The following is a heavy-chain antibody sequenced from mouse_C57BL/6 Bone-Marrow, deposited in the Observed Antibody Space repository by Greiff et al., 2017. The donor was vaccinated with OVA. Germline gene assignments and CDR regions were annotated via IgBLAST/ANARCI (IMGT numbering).Heavy chain of an antibody. CDR3: ARSSPYWYFDV. J-gene: IGHJ1*03. V-gene: IGHV3-3*01. Sequence: FPGNKLEYIGYTFYSGITYYNPSLESRTYITRDTSKNQFSLKLSSVTTEDTATYYCARSSPYWYFDVWGTGTTVTVSS. CDR2: TFYSGIT. D-gene: IGHD6-1*01.